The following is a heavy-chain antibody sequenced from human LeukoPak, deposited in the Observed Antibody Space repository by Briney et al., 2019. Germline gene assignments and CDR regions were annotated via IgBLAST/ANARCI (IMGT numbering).Heavy chain of an antibody. V-gene: IGHV1-18*01. J-gene: IGHJ5*02. CDR2: ISAYNGNT. D-gene: IGHD3-10*01. CDR3: ARLRGGPFDP. Sequence: ASVKVSCKASGYTVTSYGIIWVRQAPGQGLGWMGWISAYNGNTNYAQKLQGRVTMTTDTSTSTAYMELRSLRSDDTAVYYCARLRGGPFDPWGQGTLVTVSS. CDR1: GYTVTSYG.